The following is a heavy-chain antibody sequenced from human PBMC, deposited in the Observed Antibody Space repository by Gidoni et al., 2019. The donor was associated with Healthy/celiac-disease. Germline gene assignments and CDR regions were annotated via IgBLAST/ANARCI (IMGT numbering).Heavy chain of an antibody. CDR3: ARAVGELPHYFDY. CDR2: IYSGGST. V-gene: IGHV3-66*01. D-gene: IGHD1-26*01. CDR1: GFPVSSNH. Sequence: EVQLVESGGGLVQPGGSLRRPCAASGFPVSSNHLSWVRQAPGKGLGWVSVIYSGGSTYYADSVKGRFTISRDNSKNTLYLQMNSLRAEDTAVYYCARAVGELPHYFDYWGQGTLVTVSS. J-gene: IGHJ4*02.